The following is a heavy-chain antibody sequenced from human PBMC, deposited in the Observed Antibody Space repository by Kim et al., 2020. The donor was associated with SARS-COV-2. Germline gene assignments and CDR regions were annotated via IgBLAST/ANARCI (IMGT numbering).Heavy chain of an antibody. Sequence: GGSLRLSCAASGFTFSDYYMSWIRQAPGKGLEWVSYISSSGSTIYYADSVKGRFTISRDNAKNSLYLQMNSLRAEDTAVYYCASPREYCGGDCPFDYWGQGTLVTVSS. CDR3: ASPREYCGGDCPFDY. V-gene: IGHV3-11*01. J-gene: IGHJ4*02. D-gene: IGHD2-21*01. CDR2: ISSSGSTI. CDR1: GFTFSDYY.